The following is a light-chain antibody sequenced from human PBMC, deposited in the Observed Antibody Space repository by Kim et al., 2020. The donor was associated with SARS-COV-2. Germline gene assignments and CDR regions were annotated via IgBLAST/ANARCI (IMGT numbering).Light chain of an antibody. V-gene: IGLV3-1*01. Sequence: YELTQPPSVSVSPGQTASITCSGDKLGDKYACWYQQKPGQSPVLVIYQDSKRPSGIPERFSGSNSGNTATLTISGTQAMDEADYYCQAWDSSTAWVFGGGTQLTVL. J-gene: IGLJ3*02. CDR3: QAWDSSTAWV. CDR1: KLGDKY. CDR2: QDS.